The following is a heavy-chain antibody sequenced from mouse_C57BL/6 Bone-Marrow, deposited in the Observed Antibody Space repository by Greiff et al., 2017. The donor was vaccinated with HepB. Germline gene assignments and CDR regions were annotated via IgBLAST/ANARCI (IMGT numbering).Heavy chain of an antibody. D-gene: IGHD3-3*01. CDR3: TIISWGC. J-gene: IGHJ2*01. Sequence: VQLQQSGAELVRPGASVKLSCTASGFNIKDDYMHWVKQRPEQGLEWIGWIDPENGDTEYASKFQGKATITADTSSNTAYLQLSSLTSEDTAVHDRTIISWGCWGQLTPPTVSS. CDR2: IDPENGDT. CDR1: GFNIKDDY. V-gene: IGHV14-4*01.